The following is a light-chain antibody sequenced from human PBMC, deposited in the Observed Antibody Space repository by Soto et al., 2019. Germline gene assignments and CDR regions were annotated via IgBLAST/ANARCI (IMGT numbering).Light chain of an antibody. CDR3: QQYNSYST. V-gene: IGKV1-16*01. J-gene: IGKJ1*01. CDR2: AAS. CDR1: QDINKN. Sequence: DIQMTQSPSSLSASVGDRVTITCQASQDINKNLIWYQQKPGKAPKLLIYAASSLQSGVPSRFSGGGFGTEFTLTISSLQPDDFATYYCQQYNSYSTFGQGTKVDIK.